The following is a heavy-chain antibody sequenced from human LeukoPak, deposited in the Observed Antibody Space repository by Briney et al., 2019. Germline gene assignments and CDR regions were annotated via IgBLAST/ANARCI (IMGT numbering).Heavy chain of an antibody. D-gene: IGHD3-9*01. J-gene: IGHJ4*02. Sequence: ASVKVSCKASGGTFSSYAISWVRQAPGQGLEWMGGIIPIFGTANYAQKFQGRVTITADESTSTAYMELSSLRSEDTAVYYCARLTLLTGSPHPTPEDYWGQGTLVTVSS. CDR1: GGTFSSYA. CDR3: ARLTLLTGSPHPTPEDY. V-gene: IGHV1-69*13. CDR2: IIPIFGTA.